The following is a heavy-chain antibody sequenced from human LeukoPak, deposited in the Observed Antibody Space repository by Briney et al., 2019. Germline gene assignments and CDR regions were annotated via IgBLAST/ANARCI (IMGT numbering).Heavy chain of an antibody. CDR2: INQDGSEV. J-gene: IGHJ4*02. CDR3: TNRAGLPTNKPWCFDR. CDR1: GFTFNNYW. V-gene: IGHV3-7*01. Sequence: GGSLRLSCEASGFTFNNYWMTWVRQAPGRGPEWVANINQDGSEVSYVDSVKGRFTISRDDARNSLYLQMSSLRGEDTAVYYCTNRAGLPTNKPWCFDRWGQGTLVTVSS. D-gene: IGHD2-15*01.